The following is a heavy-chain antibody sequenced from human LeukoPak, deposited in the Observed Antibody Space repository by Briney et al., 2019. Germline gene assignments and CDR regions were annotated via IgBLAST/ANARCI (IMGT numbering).Heavy chain of an antibody. J-gene: IGHJ6*03. D-gene: IGHD3-3*01. CDR1: GFTFSSYA. Sequence: GGSLRLSCAASGFTFSSYAMSWVRQAPGKGLEWVSAISGSGGSTYYADSAKGRFTISRDNSKNTLYLQMNSLRAEDTAVYYCAKMPHLEWLSAYYYMDVWGKGTTVTVSS. V-gene: IGHV3-23*01. CDR3: AKMPHLEWLSAYYYMDV. CDR2: ISGSGGST.